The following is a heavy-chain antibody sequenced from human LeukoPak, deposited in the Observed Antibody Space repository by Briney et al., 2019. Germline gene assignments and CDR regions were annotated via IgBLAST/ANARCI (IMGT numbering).Heavy chain of an antibody. D-gene: IGHD6-13*01. CDR2: IWFDGKNE. J-gene: IGHJ6*02. V-gene: IGHV3-33*01. CDR3: ARDRHCVKGICHSPPGMDV. Sequence: PRGSLRLSCAASGFTFNSYGMHWVRQAPGKGLEWVADIWFDGKNEHFADSVKGRFTISRDNSKNTMYLQINSLRVEDSAVYYCARDRHCVKGICHSPPGMDVWGQGTTVTVSS. CDR1: GFTFNSYG.